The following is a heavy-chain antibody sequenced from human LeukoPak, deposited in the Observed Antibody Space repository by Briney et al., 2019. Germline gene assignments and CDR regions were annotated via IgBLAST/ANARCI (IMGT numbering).Heavy chain of an antibody. V-gene: IGHV3-48*03. CDR3: ARERCSSTSCPKDY. CDR2: ISSSGSTI. D-gene: IGHD2-2*01. CDR1: GFTFSSYE. J-gene: IGHJ4*02. Sequence: GALRLSCAASGFTFSSYEMNWVRQAPGKGLEWVSYISSSGSTIYYADSVKGRFTISRDNAKNSLYLQMNSLRAEDTAVYYCARERCSSTSCPKDYWGQGTLVTVSS.